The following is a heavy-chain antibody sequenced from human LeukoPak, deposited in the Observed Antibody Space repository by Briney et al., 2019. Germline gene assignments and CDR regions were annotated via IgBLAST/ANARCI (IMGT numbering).Heavy chain of an antibody. CDR3: ATYYDYIWGSYRQPNTAFDY. J-gene: IGHJ4*02. CDR1: AYTFTSYG. V-gene: IGHV1-18*01. CDR2: ISAYNGNT. Sequence: GAAVKVSCKASAYTFTSYGISWVRQAHGQGLEWMGWISAYNGNTNYAEKLQGRVTMTTDTSTSTAYMELRSLRSDDTAVYYCATYYDYIWGSYRQPNTAFDYWGQGTLVTVSS. D-gene: IGHD3-16*02.